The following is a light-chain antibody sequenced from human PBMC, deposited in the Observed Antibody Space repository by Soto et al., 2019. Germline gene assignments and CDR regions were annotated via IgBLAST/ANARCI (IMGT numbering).Light chain of an antibody. CDR2: DVS. CDR3: NSYTSDTTVTYV. V-gene: IGLV2-14*03. J-gene: IGLJ1*01. CDR1: SSDNGGYNY. Sequence: QSALTQPASVSGSPGQSITISCTGTSSDNGGYNYVSWYQQHPGKAPKLIIYDVSNRPSGVSNRFSGSKSGNTASLTISGLQAEDEADYYCNSYTSDTTVTYVFGSGTKLTVL.